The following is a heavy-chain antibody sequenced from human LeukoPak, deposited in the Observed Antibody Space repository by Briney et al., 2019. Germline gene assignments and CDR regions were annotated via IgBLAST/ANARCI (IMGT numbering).Heavy chain of an antibody. CDR1: GGSFSGYY. Sequence: SETLSLTCAVYGGSFSGYYWSWIRQPPGKGLEWIGEINHSGSTNYSPSLKSRVTISVDTSKNQFSLKLSSVTAADTAVYYCARDSSGWYKDRWFDPWGQGTLVTVSS. CDR2: INHSGST. V-gene: IGHV4-34*01. CDR3: ARDSSGWYKDRWFDP. D-gene: IGHD6-19*01. J-gene: IGHJ5*02.